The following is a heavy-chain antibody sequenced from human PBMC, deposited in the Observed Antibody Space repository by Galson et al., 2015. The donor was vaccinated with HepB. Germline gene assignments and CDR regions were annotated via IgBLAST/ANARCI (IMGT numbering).Heavy chain of an antibody. D-gene: IGHD6-13*01. V-gene: IGHV3-64D*06. J-gene: IGHJ4*02. CDR2: ISSNGGST. CDR1: GFTFSSYA. Sequence: SLRLSCAASGFTFSSYAMHWVRQAPGKGLEYVSAISSNGGSTYYADSVKGRFTISRDNSKNTLYLQMSSLRAEDTAVYYCVKVGYSSSWYVNYFDYWGQVTLVTVPS. CDR3: VKVGYSSSWYVNYFDY.